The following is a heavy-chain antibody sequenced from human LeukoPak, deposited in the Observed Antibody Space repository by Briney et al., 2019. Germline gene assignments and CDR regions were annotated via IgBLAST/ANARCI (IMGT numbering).Heavy chain of an antibody. J-gene: IGHJ5*02. V-gene: IGHV4-34*01. D-gene: IGHD1-26*01. CDR2: INHSGST. Sequence: PSETLSLTCAVYGGSFSGYYWSWIRQPPGKGLEWIGEINHSGSTNYNPSLKSRVTISVDTSKNQFSLKLSSVTAADTAVYYCARSGKIIVGATNDWFDPWGQGTLVTVSS. CDR3: ARSGKIIVGATNDWFDP. CDR1: GGSFSGYY.